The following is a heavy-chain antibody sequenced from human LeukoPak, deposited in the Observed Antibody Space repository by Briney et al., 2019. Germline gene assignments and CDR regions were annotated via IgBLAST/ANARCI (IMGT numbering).Heavy chain of an antibody. J-gene: IGHJ3*02. V-gene: IGHV3-30*04. CDR1: GFTFSSYA. CDR3: ASIPRGYCSGGSCYSDYSDAFDI. D-gene: IGHD2-15*01. CDR2: ISYDGSNK. Sequence: GGSLRLSCAASGFTFSSYAMHWVRQAPGKGLEWVAVISYDGSNKYYADSVKGRFTISRDNSKDTLYLQMNSLRAEDTAVYYCASIPRGYCSGGSCYSDYSDAFDIWGQGTMVTVSS.